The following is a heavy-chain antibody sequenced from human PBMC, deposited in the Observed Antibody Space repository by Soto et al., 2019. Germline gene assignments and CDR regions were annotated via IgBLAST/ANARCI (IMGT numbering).Heavy chain of an antibody. J-gene: IGHJ5*02. CDR1: GFSFSNAW. V-gene: IGHV3-15*07. D-gene: IGHD3-22*01. CDR3: TTVFYDSSGNPDH. CDR2: IKRKTEGGTT. Sequence: EVQLVESGGGLVKPGGSLRLSCAASGFSFSNAWMNWVRQGPGKGLEWVGRIKRKTEGGTTDYAAPVKGRFTISRDDSKSTLYLQLNNLNTEDTAVYYCTTVFYDSSGNPDHWGQGTLVAVSS.